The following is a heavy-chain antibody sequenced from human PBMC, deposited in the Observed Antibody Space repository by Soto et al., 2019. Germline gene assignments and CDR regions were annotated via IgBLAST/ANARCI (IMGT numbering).Heavy chain of an antibody. CDR3: ARGNSSSWLSTYDY. V-gene: IGHV1-2*04. D-gene: IGHD6-13*01. Sequence: ASVKVSCKASGYTFTGYYMHWVRQAPGQGLEWMGWINPNSGGTNYAQKFQGWVTMTRDTSISTAYMELSRLRSDDTAVYYCARGNSSSWLSTYDYWGQGTLVTVSS. J-gene: IGHJ4*02. CDR2: INPNSGGT. CDR1: GYTFTGYY.